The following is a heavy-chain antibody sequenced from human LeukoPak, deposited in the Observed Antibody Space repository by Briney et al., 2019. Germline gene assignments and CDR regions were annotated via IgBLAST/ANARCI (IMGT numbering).Heavy chain of an antibody. CDR1: GFTFSSYA. CDR3: AKVTRWS. D-gene: IGHD2-21*02. CDR2: ISASGSGT. V-gene: IGHV3-23*01. Sequence: GGSLRLSCAASGFTFSSYAMSLVRQAPGKGLEWVSGISASGSGTYYADSVKGRFTISRDNSKNTLYLQMNSLRAEDTAVYYCAKVTRWSWGQGTLVTVSS. J-gene: IGHJ5*02.